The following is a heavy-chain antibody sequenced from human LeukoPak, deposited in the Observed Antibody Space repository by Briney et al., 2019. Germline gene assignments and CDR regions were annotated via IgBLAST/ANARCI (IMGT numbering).Heavy chain of an antibody. D-gene: IGHD2-15*01. V-gene: IGHV3-30-3*01. J-gene: IGHJ3*02. CDR2: ISYDVSNK. Sequence: GGSLRLSCAASGFTFSSYAMHWVRQAPGKGLERVAVISYDVSNKYYADSVKGRFTISRDNSKNTLYLQMNSLRAEDTAVYYCARGQSSATGGAFDIWGQGTMVTVSS. CDR3: ARGQSSATGGAFDI. CDR1: GFTFSSYA.